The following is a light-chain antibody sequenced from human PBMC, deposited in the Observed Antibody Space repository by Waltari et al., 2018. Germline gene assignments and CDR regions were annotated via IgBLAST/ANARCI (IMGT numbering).Light chain of an antibody. Sequence: EIVLTQSPGTLSLSPGERATLSCRASQIVSNNFLAWYQQKPGQAPRLLIYGSSSRATGIPDRFSGSGSGTDFTLTISRLEPEDFAVYYCQQFGGSPWTFGQGTKVEIK. CDR1: QIVSNNF. J-gene: IGKJ1*01. CDR3: QQFGGSPWT. V-gene: IGKV3-20*01. CDR2: GSS.